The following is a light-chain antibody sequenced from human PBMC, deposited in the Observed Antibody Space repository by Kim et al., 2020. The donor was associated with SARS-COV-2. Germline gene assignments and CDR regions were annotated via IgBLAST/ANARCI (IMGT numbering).Light chain of an antibody. Sequence: GQSITISCPGTSSDVGGYNYVSWYQQHPGKAPKLMIYDVSKWPSGVSNRFSGSKSGNTASLTISGLQAEDEADYYCSSYTSSTTYVFGTGTKVTVL. V-gene: IGLV2-14*03. CDR3: SSYTSSTTYV. CDR1: SSDVGGYNY. CDR2: DVS. J-gene: IGLJ1*01.